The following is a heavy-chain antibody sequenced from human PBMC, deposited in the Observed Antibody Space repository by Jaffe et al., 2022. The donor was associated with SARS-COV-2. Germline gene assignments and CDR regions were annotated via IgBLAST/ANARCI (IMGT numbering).Heavy chain of an antibody. CDR3: ARSEHTSGWADPSYFDY. CDR1: EFTFSSYA. Sequence: VQLVESGGGLVQPGGSLRLSCAASEFTFSSYAMHWVRQAPGEGLEYVSAISGDGGDTHYSESVKGRFTISRDNSKDTLYLQMGSLRTDDMAVYYCARSEHTSGWADPSYFDYWGQGALVTVSS. V-gene: IGHV3-64*07. CDR2: ISGDGGDT. J-gene: IGHJ4*02. D-gene: IGHD6-19*01.